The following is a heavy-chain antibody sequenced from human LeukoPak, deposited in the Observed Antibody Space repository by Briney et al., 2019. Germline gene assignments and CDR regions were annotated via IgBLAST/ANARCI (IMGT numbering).Heavy chain of an antibody. CDR3: ARDLEYYYDSSGYYYSD. CDR1: GYTFTGYY. V-gene: IGHV1-2*02. J-gene: IGHJ4*02. Sequence: ASVKVSCKASGYTFTGYYMHWVRQAPGQGLEWMGWINPNGGGTNYAQKFQGRVTMTRDTSISTAYMELSRLRSDDTAVYYCARDLEYYYDSSGYYYSDWGQGTLVTVSS. D-gene: IGHD3-22*01. CDR2: INPNGGGT.